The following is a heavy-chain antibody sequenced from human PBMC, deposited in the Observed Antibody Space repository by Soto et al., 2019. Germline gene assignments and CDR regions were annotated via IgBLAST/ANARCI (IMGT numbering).Heavy chain of an antibody. J-gene: IGHJ6*02. D-gene: IGHD3-10*01. Sequence: QVQLVQSGAEVKEPGDSVRVSCEASGYTFTAYYIHWVRQAPGQGLEWMGWINPKFGDTTYAQDFQGRVSLTRDMSMSTDYKDLSRLTSDDTAIYYCARNMDYYYGPGSGNGHGFWGQGTTVTFFS. V-gene: IGHV1-2*02. CDR3: ARNMDYYYGPGSGNGHGF. CDR2: INPKFGDT. CDR1: GYTFTAYY.